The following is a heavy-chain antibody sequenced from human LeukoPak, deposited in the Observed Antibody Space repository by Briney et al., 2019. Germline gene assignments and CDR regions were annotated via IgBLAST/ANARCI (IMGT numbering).Heavy chain of an antibody. J-gene: IGHJ4*02. Sequence: GGSLRLSCAASRFTFSIYGMTWVRQAPGKGLEWVANIKQDGSERKCVDSVKGRFTVSRDNVKNALFMQMNSLKVEDTAVYYCVRDYVWESHRQFDYWGQGTMVTVSS. V-gene: IGHV3-7*01. CDR2: IKQDGSER. CDR1: RFTFSIYG. CDR3: VRDYVWESHRQFDY. D-gene: IGHD3-16*01.